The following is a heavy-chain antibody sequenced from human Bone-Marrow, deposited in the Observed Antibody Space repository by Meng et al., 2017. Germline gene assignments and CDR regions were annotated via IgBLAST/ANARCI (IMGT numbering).Heavy chain of an antibody. CDR3: ARDVPLGYSSSWYPLDY. J-gene: IGHJ4*02. CDR2: MKSNVDGGTV. D-gene: IGHD6-13*01. CDR1: GFTFSNAW. V-gene: IGHV3-15*01. Sequence: GESLKISCAASGFTFSNAWMTWVRQAPGKGLEWIGRMKSNVDGGTVDYAAAVKGRFFISRDDSENTFYLQMNSLKTEDTAVYYCARDVPLGYSSSWYPLDYWGQGTLVTVSS.